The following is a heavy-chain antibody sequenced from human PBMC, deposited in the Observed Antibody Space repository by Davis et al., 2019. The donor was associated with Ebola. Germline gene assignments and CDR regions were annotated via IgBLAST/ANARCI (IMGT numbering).Heavy chain of an antibody. CDR2: IIPILGIA. J-gene: IGHJ6*02. Sequence: SVKVSCKASGYTFTSYGISWVRQAPGQGLEWMGRIIPILGIANYAQKFQGRVTITADKSTSTAYMELSSLRSEDTAVYYCARDPVLRFPHGYYYYYGMDVWGQGTTVTVSS. CDR1: GYTFTSYG. CDR3: ARDPVLRFPHGYYYYYGMDV. D-gene: IGHD3-3*01. V-gene: IGHV1-69*04.